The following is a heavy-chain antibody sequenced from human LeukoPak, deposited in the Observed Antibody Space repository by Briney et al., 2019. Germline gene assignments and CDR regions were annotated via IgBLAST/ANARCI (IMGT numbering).Heavy chain of an antibody. CDR1: GFTFSSYE. CDR3: AGKERWYYYGSGSNFDY. D-gene: IGHD3-10*01. V-gene: IGHV3-48*03. CDR2: ISSSGSTI. Sequence: GGSLRLSCAASGFTFSSYEMNWVRQAPGKGLDWVSYISSSGSTIYYADSVKGRFTISRDNAKNSLYLQMNSLRAEDTAVYYCAGKERWYYYGSGSNFDYWGQGTLVTVSS. J-gene: IGHJ4*02.